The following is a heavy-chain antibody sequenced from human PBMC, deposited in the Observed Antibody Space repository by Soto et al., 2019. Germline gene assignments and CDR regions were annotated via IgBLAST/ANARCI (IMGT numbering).Heavy chain of an antibody. D-gene: IGHD3-10*01. J-gene: IGHJ6*02. CDR1: GFTFSSYA. CDR2: ISGSGGST. Sequence: GGSLRLSCAASGFTFSSYAMSWVRQAPGKGLEWVSAISGSGGSTYYADSVKGRFTISRDNSKNTLYLQMNSLRAEDTAVYYCAKGAGFGELAYYYYYGMDVWGQGTTVTVSS. V-gene: IGHV3-23*01. CDR3: AKGAGFGELAYYYYYGMDV.